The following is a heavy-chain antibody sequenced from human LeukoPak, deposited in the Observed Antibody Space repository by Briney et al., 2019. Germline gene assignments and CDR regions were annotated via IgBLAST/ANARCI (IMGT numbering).Heavy chain of an antibody. V-gene: IGHV3-7*01. D-gene: IGHD3-10*01. CDR3: ARTWESTYYYGSGSYYPYGMDV. CDR1: GFTFSSYW. CDR2: IKQDGSEK. J-gene: IGHJ6*02. Sequence: GGSLRLSCAASGFTFSSYWMSWVRQAPGKGLEWVATIKQDGSEKYYVDSVKGRFTISRDNAKNSLYLQMNSLRAEDTAVYYCARTWESTYYYGSGSYYPYGMDVWGQGTTVTVSS.